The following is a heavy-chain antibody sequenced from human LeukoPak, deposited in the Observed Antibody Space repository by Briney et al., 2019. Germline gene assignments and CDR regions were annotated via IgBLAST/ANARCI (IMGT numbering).Heavy chain of an antibody. Sequence: GASVKVSCRASGYTFTNYGVNWVRQAPGQGLEWLGWITAYSGNTNYAQKLQGRVTMTTDTSTSTAYMELRSLRSDDTAIYYCAKDPNGDYIGTFEMWGQGTMVTVSS. CDR1: GYTFTNYG. D-gene: IGHD4-17*01. CDR3: AKDPNGDYIGTFEM. CDR2: ITAYSGNT. J-gene: IGHJ3*02. V-gene: IGHV1-18*01.